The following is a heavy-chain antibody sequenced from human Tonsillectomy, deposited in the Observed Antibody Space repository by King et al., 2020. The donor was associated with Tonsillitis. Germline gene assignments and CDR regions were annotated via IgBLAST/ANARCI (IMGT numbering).Heavy chain of an antibody. Sequence: VQLVESGGGVVQPGRSLRLSCAASGFTFSSYGMHWVRQAPGKGLEWVAVISYDGSNKYYADSVKGRFTISRDNSKNTLYLQMNSLRAEDTAVYYCAKDPHYGDYGMVVWGQGTTVTVSS. CDR3: AKDPHYGDYGMVV. J-gene: IGHJ6*02. V-gene: IGHV3-30*18. D-gene: IGHD4-17*01. CDR1: GFTFSSYG. CDR2: ISYDGSNK.